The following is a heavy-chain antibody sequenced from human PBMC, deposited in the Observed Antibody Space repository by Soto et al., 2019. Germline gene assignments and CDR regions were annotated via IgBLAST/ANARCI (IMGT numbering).Heavy chain of an antibody. Sequence: SETLSLTCVVSGGSITIGVYSWSWIRQSPGKGLEWIGYIYPSGGTFYNASLKSRISMSLDMSKDQFSLRLTSLTAADTAVYYCARGGGVESPFHIRGQGKMVTVSS. J-gene: IGHJ3*02. CDR1: GGSITIGVYS. CDR3: ARGGGVESPFHI. D-gene: IGHD3-16*01. V-gene: IGHV4-30-2*06. CDR2: IYPSGGT.